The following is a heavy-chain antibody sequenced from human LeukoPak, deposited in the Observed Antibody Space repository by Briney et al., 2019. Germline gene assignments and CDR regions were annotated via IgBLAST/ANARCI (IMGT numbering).Heavy chain of an antibody. CDR3: ARDGSGLRSGFDY. CDR2: GFHTGSA. D-gene: IGHD3-3*01. V-gene: IGHV4-39*07. Sequence: SETLSLTCTVSGDSISRSDLHWGWIRQAPGKGLEWIGSGFHTGSAYYNPALKSRGTISVDSSMNKFSLKLSSVTAADTAVYYCARDGSGLRSGFDYWGQGTLVTVSS. CDR1: GDSISRSDLH. J-gene: IGHJ4*02.